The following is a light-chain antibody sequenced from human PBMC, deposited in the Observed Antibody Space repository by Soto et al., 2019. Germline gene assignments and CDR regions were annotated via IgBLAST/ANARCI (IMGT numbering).Light chain of an antibody. CDR2: RAS. V-gene: IGKV1-5*03. CDR3: QQYKTYTYT. Sequence: DIPMTQSPSTLSASVGDRVTITCRASQSIDRWLAWYQQKPGKAPKLLIYRASSLESGVPSRFSGSGSGTEFTLTTSSLQPVDFATYYCQQYKTYTYTFAQGTKLEIK. J-gene: IGKJ2*01. CDR1: QSIDRW.